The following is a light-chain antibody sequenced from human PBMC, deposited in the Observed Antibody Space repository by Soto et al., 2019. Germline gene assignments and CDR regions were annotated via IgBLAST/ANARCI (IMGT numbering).Light chain of an antibody. CDR3: QQYGGSPRT. Sequence: EIVLTQSPATLSLSPGERGTLSCRASQSVSSGYLAWYQQKPGQAPRLLIYDASSRATGIPDRFSGSGSGTDFTLTISRLEPEDFAVYYCQQYGGSPRTFGQGTKVDIK. CDR1: QSVSSGY. J-gene: IGKJ1*01. CDR2: DAS. V-gene: IGKV3-20*01.